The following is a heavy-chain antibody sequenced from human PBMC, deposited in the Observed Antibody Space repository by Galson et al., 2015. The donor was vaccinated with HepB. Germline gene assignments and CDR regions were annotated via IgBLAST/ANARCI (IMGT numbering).Heavy chain of an antibody. CDR2: ISYDGSNK. CDR3: ASVVVTANDAFDI. Sequence: SLRLSCAASGFTFSSYAMHWVRQAPGKGLEWVAVISYDGSNKYYADSVKGRFTTSRDNSKNTLYLQINSLRAEDTAVYYCASVVVTANDAFDIWGQGTMVTVSS. CDR1: GFTFSSYA. D-gene: IGHD2-21*02. V-gene: IGHV3-30*04. J-gene: IGHJ3*02.